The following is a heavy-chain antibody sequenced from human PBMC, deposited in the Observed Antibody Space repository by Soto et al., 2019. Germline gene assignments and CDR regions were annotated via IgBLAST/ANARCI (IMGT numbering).Heavy chain of an antibody. CDR1: GGTFSSYA. J-gene: IGHJ6*02. Sequence: GASVKVSCKASGGTFSSYAISWVRQAPGQGLEWMGGIIPIFGTANYAQKFQGRVTITADESTSTAYMELSSLRSEDTAVYYCARRQLRYSSSSYYYYGMDVWGQGTTVTVSS. CDR3: ARRQLRYSSSSYYYYGMDV. V-gene: IGHV1-69*13. CDR2: IIPIFGTA. D-gene: IGHD6-6*01.